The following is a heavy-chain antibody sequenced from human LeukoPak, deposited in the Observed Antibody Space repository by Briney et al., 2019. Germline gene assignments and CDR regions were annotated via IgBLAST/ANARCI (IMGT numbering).Heavy chain of an antibody. Sequence: ASVKVSCKASGYTFTGYYMHWVRQAPGQGLEWMGWINPNSGGTNYAQEFQGRVTMTRDTSISTAYMELSRLRSDDTAVYYCARESDYDSRAFDYWGQGTLVTVSS. J-gene: IGHJ4*02. D-gene: IGHD3-22*01. V-gene: IGHV1-2*02. CDR3: ARESDYDSRAFDY. CDR2: INPNSGGT. CDR1: GYTFTGYY.